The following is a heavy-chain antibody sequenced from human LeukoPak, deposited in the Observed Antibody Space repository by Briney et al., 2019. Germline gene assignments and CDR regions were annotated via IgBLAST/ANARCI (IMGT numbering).Heavy chain of an antibody. CDR1: GGTFTSYA. CDR3: ARSGGLQKYTQD. CDR2: IIPTFGTP. D-gene: IGHD2-15*01. V-gene: IGHV1-69*06. Sequence: ASAKVSRKAPGGTFTSYAISWEPPAPGQGVEWMGGIIPTFGTPNYAQKFQGRVTITAGNSTSTAYMELSSLRSEDTAVCYCARSGGLQKYTQDWGQGTLVTASA. J-gene: IGHJ1*01.